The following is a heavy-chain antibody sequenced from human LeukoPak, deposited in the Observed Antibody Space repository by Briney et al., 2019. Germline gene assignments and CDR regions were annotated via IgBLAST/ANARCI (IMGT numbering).Heavy chain of an antibody. D-gene: IGHD4-17*01. CDR1: GFTFDDYA. CDR3: ARSRLGEQGLRTTVTTDYYFDY. CDR2: ISWNSGSI. J-gene: IGHJ4*02. Sequence: PGRSLRLSCAASGFTFDDYAMHWVRQAPGKGLEWVSGISWNSGSIGYADSVKGRFTISRDNAKNSLYLQMNSLRAEDTALYYCARSRLGEQGLRTTVTTDYYFDYWGQGTLVTVSS. V-gene: IGHV3-9*01.